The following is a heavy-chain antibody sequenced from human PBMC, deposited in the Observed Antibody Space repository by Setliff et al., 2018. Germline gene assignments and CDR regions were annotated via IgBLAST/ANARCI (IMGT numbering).Heavy chain of an antibody. Sequence: PSETLSLTCTVSGGSISSYYWSWIRQPAGKGLEWIGHIYIGGSANYDPFLKSRVTMSIDTSKNQFSLKLNSVTAADMAVYYCAREQWLDPPGYYYMDVWAKGTTVTVS. V-gene: IGHV4-4*07. CDR3: AREQWLDPPGYYYMDV. CDR2: IYIGGSA. CDR1: GGSISSYY. D-gene: IGHD6-19*01. J-gene: IGHJ6*03.